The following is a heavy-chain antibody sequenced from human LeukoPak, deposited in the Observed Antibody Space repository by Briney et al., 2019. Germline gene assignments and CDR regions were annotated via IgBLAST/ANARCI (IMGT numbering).Heavy chain of an antibody. V-gene: IGHV1-46*01. Sequence: ASVKVSFKASGHTFTSYGISWVRQAPGQGLEWIGIINPSGDNTWYAQKFQGRVTMTRDMATSTDYLEVSSLRSEDTAVYYCARDNSLRDTAWWFDPWGQGTLVTVSS. CDR3: ARDNSLRDTAWWFDP. CDR2: INPSGDNT. CDR1: GHTFTSYG. J-gene: IGHJ5*02. D-gene: IGHD5-24*01.